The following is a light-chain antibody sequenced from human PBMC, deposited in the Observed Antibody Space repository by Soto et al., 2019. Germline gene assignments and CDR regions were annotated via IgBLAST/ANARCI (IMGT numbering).Light chain of an antibody. J-gene: IGKJ2*01. CDR2: WAS. Sequence: IVMTQSPDSLAVSPGERATINCKSSQSVLYSSNNKNYLAWYRQKPGQPPKLLIYWASIRESGVPDRISGSGSGTDFTRTISSLQAEDVAIYYCQQYYSTPPYTFGQGTKLEIK. V-gene: IGKV4-1*01. CDR3: QQYYSTPPYT. CDR1: QSVLYSSNNKNY.